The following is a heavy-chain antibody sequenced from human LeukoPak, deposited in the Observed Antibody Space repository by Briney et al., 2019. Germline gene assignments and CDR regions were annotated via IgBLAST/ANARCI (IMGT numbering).Heavy chain of an antibody. CDR3: ARDRLGYCSSTSCYNNGYGMDV. V-gene: IGHV1-69*06. J-gene: IGHJ6*02. D-gene: IGHD2-2*02. Sequence: SVKVSCKASGGTFSSYAISWVRQAPGQGLEWMGGIIPIFGTANYAQKFQGRVTITADKSTSTAYMELSSLRSEDTAVYYCARDRLGYCSSTSCYNNGYGMDVWGQGTTVTVSS. CDR2: IIPIFGTA. CDR1: GGTFSSYA.